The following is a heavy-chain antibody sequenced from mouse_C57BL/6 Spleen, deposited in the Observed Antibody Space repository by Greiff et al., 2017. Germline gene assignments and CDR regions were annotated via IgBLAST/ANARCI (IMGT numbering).Heavy chain of an antibody. CDR3: ARESSGCDY. V-gene: IGHV1-54*01. Sequence: QVQLKESGAELVRPGTSVKVSCKASGYAFTNYLIEWVKQRPGQGLEWIGVINPGSGGTNYNEKFKGKATLTADKSSSTAYMQLSSLTSEDSAVYFCARESSGCDYWGQGTTLTVSS. CDR1: GYAFTNYL. D-gene: IGHD3-2*02. CDR2: INPGSGGT. J-gene: IGHJ2*01.